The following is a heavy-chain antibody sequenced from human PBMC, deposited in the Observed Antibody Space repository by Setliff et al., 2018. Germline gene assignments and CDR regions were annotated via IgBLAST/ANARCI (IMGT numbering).Heavy chain of an antibody. CDR2: IFSRGST. V-gene: IGHV4-39*07. CDR3: ARVPTYSFISGTSFQPPGSVY. CDR1: GDSINSNAYY. D-gene: IGHD3-10*01. Sequence: PSETLSLTCTVSGDSINSNAYYWGWIRQPPGKGLEWIGNIFSRGSTDHNPSLMSRVTLSIDTSSNQFSLRLNSVTAADTAVYYCARVPTYSFISGTSFQPPGSVYWGQGTLVTVSS. J-gene: IGHJ4*02.